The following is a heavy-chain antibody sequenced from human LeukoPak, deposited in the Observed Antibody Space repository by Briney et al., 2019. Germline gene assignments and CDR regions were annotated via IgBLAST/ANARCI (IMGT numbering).Heavy chain of an antibody. D-gene: IGHD3-22*01. J-gene: IGHJ4*02. CDR2: IYPGDSDT. CDR3: ARHIEDYYDSSGYYPPYYSDY. CDR1: GYSFTSYW. Sequence: RGESLKISCKGSGYSFTSYWIGWVRQMPGKGLEWMGIIYPGDSDTRYSPSFQGQVTISADKSISTAYLQWSSLTASDTAMYYCARHIEDYYDSSGYYPPYYSDYWGQRTLGTVSP. V-gene: IGHV5-51*01.